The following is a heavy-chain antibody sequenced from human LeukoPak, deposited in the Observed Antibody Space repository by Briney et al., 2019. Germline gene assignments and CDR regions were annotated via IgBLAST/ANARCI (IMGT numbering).Heavy chain of an antibody. CDR3: ARSISYGDYVEYYFDY. D-gene: IGHD4-17*01. CDR2: IIPIFGIA. J-gene: IGHJ4*02. Sequence: ASVKVSCKTSGYTFTSCAMNWVRQAPGQGPEWMGRIIPIFGIANYAQKFQGRVTITADKSTSTAYMELSSLRSEDTAVYYCARSISYGDYVEYYFDYWGQGTLVTVSS. CDR1: GYTFTSCA. V-gene: IGHV1-69*04.